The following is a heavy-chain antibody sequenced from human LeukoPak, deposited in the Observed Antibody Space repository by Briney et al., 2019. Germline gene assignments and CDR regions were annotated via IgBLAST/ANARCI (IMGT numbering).Heavy chain of an antibody. Sequence: GASVKVSCKASGYTFTSYDINWVRQATGQGLEWMGWMNPNSGNAGYAQKFQGGVTMTRNTSINIAYMELSSLRSDDSAVYYCARDSAVLRYFDWLLSFDYWGQGTLVTVSS. V-gene: IGHV1-8*01. CDR1: GYTFTSYD. CDR2: MNPNSGNA. D-gene: IGHD3-9*01. J-gene: IGHJ4*02. CDR3: ARDSAVLRYFDWLLSFDY.